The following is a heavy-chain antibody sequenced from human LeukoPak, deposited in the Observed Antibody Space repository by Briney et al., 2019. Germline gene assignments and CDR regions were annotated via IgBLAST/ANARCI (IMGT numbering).Heavy chain of an antibody. J-gene: IGHJ4*02. CDR2: IYTSGST. Sequence: PSQTLSLTCTVSGGSISSGSYHWSWIRQPAGKGLEWIGRIYTSGSTNYNPSLKSRVTISVDTSKNQFSLKLSSVTAADTAVYYCARFPGYSYGPHFDYWGQGTLVTVSS. CDR3: ARFPGYSYGPHFDY. V-gene: IGHV4-61*02. D-gene: IGHD5-18*01. CDR1: GGSISSGSYH.